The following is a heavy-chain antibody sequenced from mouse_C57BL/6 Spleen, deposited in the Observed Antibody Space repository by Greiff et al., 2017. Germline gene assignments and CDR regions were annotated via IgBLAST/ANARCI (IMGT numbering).Heavy chain of an antibody. Sequence: QVQLQQPGAELVMPGASVKLSCKASGYTFTSYWMHWVKQRPGQGLEWIGEIDPSDSYTNYNQKFKGKSTLTVDKSSSTAYMQLSSLTSEDSAVYYCARGLYYGNYGNYWGQGTTLTVSS. CDR2: IDPSDSYT. V-gene: IGHV1-69*01. J-gene: IGHJ2*01. CDR3: ARGLYYGNYGNY. CDR1: GYTFTSYW. D-gene: IGHD2-1*01.